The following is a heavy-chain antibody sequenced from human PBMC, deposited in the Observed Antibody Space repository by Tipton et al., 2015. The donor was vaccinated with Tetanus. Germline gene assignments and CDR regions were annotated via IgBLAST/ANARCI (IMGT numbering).Heavy chain of an antibody. V-gene: IGHV3-53*01. CDR3: TRDSRPTTGIIPS. J-gene: IGHJ5*02. D-gene: IGHD4-23*01. CDR2: IYSGGDT. Sequence: VQLVQSGGGLMQPGGSLRLSCAASGFTVTGNYMSWVRQAPGKGLEWVSVIYSGGDTYYADSVKGRFTISRDNSKNTLYLQMNSLRVEDTAVYYCTRDSRPTTGIIPSWGQGTLVTVSS. CDR1: GFTVTGNY.